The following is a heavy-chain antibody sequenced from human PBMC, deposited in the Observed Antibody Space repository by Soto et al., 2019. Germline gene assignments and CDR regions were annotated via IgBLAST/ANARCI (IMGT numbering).Heavy chain of an antibody. V-gene: IGHV3-64D*06. Sequence: GSLRLSCSASGFTFSRYAMHWVRQAPGKGLEYVSAISSNGGSTYYADSVKGRFTISRDNSKNTLYLQMSSLRAEDTAVYYCAKDGGYSYGPYDYWGQGTLVTVSS. CDR3: AKDGGYSYGPYDY. D-gene: IGHD5-18*01. CDR1: GFTFSRYA. CDR2: ISSNGGST. J-gene: IGHJ4*02.